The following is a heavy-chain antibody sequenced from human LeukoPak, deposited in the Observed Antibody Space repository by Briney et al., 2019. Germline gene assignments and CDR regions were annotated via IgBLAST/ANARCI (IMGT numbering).Heavy chain of an antibody. CDR2: ISYDGSNK. D-gene: IGHD2-15*01. Sequence: GGSLRLSCAASGFTFSSYGMHWVRQAPGKGLEWVAVISYDGSNKYYADSVKGRFTNSRDNSKNTLYLQMNSLRAEDTAVYYCATGYCSGGSCYSDYYYGMDVWGKGTTVTVSS. CDR3: ATGYCSGGSCYSDYYYGMDV. J-gene: IGHJ6*04. V-gene: IGHV3-30*04. CDR1: GFTFSSYG.